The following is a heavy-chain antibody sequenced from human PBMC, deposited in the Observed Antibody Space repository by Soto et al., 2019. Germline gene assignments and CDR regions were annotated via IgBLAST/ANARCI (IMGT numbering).Heavy chain of an antibody. CDR3: SADAKTIFGAVIIQKNYMDI. CDR2: IESQTDGGTT. J-gene: IGHJ6*03. CDR1: GFSFNNAW. V-gene: IGHV3-15*04. D-gene: IGHD3-3*01. Sequence: VHLVESGGGLVKPGGSLRLSCAASGFSFNNAWMNWVRQAPGKGLEWIGRIESQTDGGTTDYAAPVKGRFTISRDDSKNPRYLQIKRLKIEDTAVYYCSADAKTIFGAVIIQKNYMDIWGKGTTVTVSS.